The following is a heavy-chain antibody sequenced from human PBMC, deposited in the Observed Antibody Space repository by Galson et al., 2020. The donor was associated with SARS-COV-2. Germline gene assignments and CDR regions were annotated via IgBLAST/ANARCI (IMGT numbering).Heavy chain of an antibody. CDR3: ARDNRRRTGRKYGTSSHRYDWYFGLDI. CDR2: IRGKTYGGTV. Sequence: GESMKITCAISGHTFDDYGVAWFRQAPGEGLEWVASIRGKTYGGTVRSAASVTGRFSVSTDDARTTVYLHMNSLQIEDTAVYYCARDNRRRTGRKYGTSSHRYDWYFGLDIWGPGTTVIVSS. J-gene: IGHJ6*02. D-gene: IGHD2-21*02. CDR1: GHTFDDYG. V-gene: IGHV3-49*03.